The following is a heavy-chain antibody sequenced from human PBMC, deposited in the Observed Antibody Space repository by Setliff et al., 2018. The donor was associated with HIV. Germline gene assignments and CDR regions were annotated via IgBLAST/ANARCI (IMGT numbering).Heavy chain of an antibody. CDR3: TRHSLTTIDYFMPYYCANQRRATDY. V-gene: IGHV3-49*04. CDR2: IRSRAYGGTT. J-gene: IGHJ4*02. CDR1: GFIFGDYA. Sequence: GGSLRLSCASSGFIFGDYAMSWVRQAPGKGLEWVGVIRSRAYGGTTDYAASVKGRFTISRDVSKSIAYLQMNSLKTEDTAVYYCTRHSLTTIDYFMPYYCANQRRATDYWGQGTLVTVSS. D-gene: IGHD4-17*01.